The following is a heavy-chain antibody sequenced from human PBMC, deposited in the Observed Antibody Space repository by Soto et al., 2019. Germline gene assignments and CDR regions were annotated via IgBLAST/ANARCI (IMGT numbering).Heavy chain of an antibody. CDR1: GGSISSGGYY. CDR2: IYYSGST. Sequence: SETLSLTCTVSGGSISSGGYYWSWIRQHPGKGLEWIGYIYYSGSTYYNPSLKSRVTILVDTSKNQFSLKVSSVTAADTAVYYCARLSGSWQSWFDPXGQGTLVTVSS. D-gene: IGHD6-13*01. V-gene: IGHV4-31*03. J-gene: IGHJ5*02. CDR3: ARLSGSWQSWFDP.